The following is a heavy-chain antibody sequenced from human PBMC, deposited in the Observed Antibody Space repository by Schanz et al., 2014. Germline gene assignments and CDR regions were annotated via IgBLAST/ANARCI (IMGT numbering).Heavy chain of an antibody. CDR1: GFAFSSFA. J-gene: IGHJ4*02. Sequence: EVFLVESGGGLVQPGGSLRLSCAASGFAFSSFALSWVRQSPGKGLEWVSAISGSGAGTYYADSVKGRFTISRDNAKNSLYLQMNSLRDEDTAVYYCARGGATRFDYGGQGTLVTVSS. V-gene: IGHV3-23*04. CDR3: ARGGATRFDY. D-gene: IGHD1-26*01. CDR2: ISGSGAGT.